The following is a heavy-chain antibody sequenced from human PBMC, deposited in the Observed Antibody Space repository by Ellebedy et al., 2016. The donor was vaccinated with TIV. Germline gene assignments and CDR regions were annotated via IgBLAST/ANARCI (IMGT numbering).Heavy chain of an antibody. V-gene: IGHV3-33*03. Sequence: PGGSLRLSCTASGFSVSDSAMHWVRQAPGKGLQWVAAIWFDGSYKYYDDSVRGRFTISRDSSKNTLYLEMQSLKAEDTTVYYCVTVPRFDRWYFDNWGQGTQVTVSS. CDR1: GFSVSDSA. J-gene: IGHJ4*02. CDR3: VTVPRFDRWYFDN. D-gene: IGHD3-9*01. CDR2: IWFDGSYK.